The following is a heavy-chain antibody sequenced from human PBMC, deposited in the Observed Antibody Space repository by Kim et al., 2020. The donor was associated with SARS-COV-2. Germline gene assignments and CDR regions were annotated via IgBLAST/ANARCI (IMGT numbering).Heavy chain of an antibody. CDR3: VRDKVEAIPPTRLVV. V-gene: IGHV3-53*01. J-gene: IGHJ3*01. CDR2: FYSNGET. CDR1: GFIVSNNQ. Sequence: GGSLRLSCAVSGFIVSNNQMSWVRPAPGKGLGWVSVFYSNGETYNADAVQGRCTIPRDNSKNTVDLQMKESRVEDTALLHCVRDKVEAIPPTRLVVWGQG. D-gene: IGHD1-26*01.